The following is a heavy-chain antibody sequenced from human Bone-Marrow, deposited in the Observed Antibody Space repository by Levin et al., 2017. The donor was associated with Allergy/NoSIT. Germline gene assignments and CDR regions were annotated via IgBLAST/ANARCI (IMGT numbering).Heavy chain of an antibody. D-gene: IGHD5-12*01. V-gene: IGHV3-33*01. Sequence: GGSLRLSCAASGFTFTSYGMHWVRQAPGKGLEWVAVIWYSGSRQYYGESVKGRFTISRDSSKNTLFLQMNNLTVEDTAVYFCARDIGYEATFYGLDVWGQGTTVTVSS. CDR1: GFTFTSYG. CDR2: IWYSGSRQ. J-gene: IGHJ6*02. CDR3: ARDIGYEATFYGLDV.